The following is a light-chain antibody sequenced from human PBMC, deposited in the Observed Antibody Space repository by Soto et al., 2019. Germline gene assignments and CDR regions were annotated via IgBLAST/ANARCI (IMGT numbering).Light chain of an antibody. CDR2: TAS. J-gene: IGKJ5*01. CDR1: HSISNN. Sequence: SQMTQSPTSLSASVGDRVTITCRASHSISNNLNWYQQKPGKAPNLLIYTASSLQSGVPSRFSGSGSGTDFTLTITSLQPEDFATYYCQQSYSTHTFGQGTRLEIK. V-gene: IGKV1-39*01. CDR3: QQSYSTHT.